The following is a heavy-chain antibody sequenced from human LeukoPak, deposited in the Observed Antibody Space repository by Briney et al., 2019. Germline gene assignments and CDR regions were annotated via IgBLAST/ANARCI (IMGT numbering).Heavy chain of an antibody. V-gene: IGHV4-4*07. CDR2: ISTTGYL. Sequence: SETLSLTCSVSGDPISTYQWIWIRQTAEKGLEWIGRISTTGYLFYNPSLKSRVLMSVDESKSLFSLELTSVSAADTAIYYCARDRRHSYGSDLQWWGQGILVTVSS. CDR3: ARDRRHSYGSDLQW. CDR1: GDPISTYQ. D-gene: IGHD5-18*01. J-gene: IGHJ4*02.